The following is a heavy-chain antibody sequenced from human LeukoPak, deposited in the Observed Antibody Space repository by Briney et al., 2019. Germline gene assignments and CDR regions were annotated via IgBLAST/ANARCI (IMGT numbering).Heavy chain of an antibody. J-gene: IGHJ5*01. CDR3: AREKFES. CDR2: VSYEGTIK. CDR1: GFAFSNFA. V-gene: IGHV3-30*14. Sequence: QAGGSLRLSCAASGFAFSNFAMHWVRQAPGKGLDWVAVVSYEGTIKYYSDSAKGRFTISRDNSNNIISLQMNNLTTDDTATYYCAREKFESWGQGTLVTVPP.